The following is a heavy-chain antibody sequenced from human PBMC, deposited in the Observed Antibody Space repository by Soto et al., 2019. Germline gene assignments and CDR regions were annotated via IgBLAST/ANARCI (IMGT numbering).Heavy chain of an antibody. CDR2: ISSSSSTI. CDR1: VFTFSSYG. Sequence: PGGSLRLSCAAAVFTFSSYGMNWVRQAPGKGLEWVSYISSSSSTIYYADSVKGRFTISRDNSKNTLYLQMNSLRAEDTAVYYCAKAARRDGYLYQFDPWGQGTLVTVSS. D-gene: IGHD2-2*02. J-gene: IGHJ5*02. CDR3: AKAARRDGYLYQFDP. V-gene: IGHV3-48*01.